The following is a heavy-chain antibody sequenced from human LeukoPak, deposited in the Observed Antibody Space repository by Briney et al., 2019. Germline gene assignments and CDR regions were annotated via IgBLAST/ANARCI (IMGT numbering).Heavy chain of an antibody. V-gene: IGHV3-30-3*01. J-gene: IGHJ4*02. CDR1: GFTFSSYA. CDR2: ISYDGSNK. CDR3: ARGLYDSSGYSY. D-gene: IGHD3-22*01. Sequence: GGSLRLSCAASGFTFSSYAMHWVRQAPGKGLEWVAVISYDGSNKYYADSVKGRFTISRDNSKNTLYLQMNSLRAEDTAVYHCARGLYDSSGYSYWGQGTLVTVSS.